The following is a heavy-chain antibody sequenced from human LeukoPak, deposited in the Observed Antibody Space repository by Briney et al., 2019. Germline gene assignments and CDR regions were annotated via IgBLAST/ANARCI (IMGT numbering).Heavy chain of an antibody. D-gene: IGHD4-17*01. CDR3: VRDLTVGGYMTTVTPAGY. Sequence: GGSLRLSCAASGFTFSSYSMNWVRQAPGKGLEWVSSISSSSSYIYYADSVKGRFTISRDNAKNSLYLQMNSLRAEDTAVYYCVRDLTVGGYMTTVTPAGYWGQGTLVTVSS. CDR1: GFTFSSYS. V-gene: IGHV3-21*01. J-gene: IGHJ4*02. CDR2: ISSSSSYI.